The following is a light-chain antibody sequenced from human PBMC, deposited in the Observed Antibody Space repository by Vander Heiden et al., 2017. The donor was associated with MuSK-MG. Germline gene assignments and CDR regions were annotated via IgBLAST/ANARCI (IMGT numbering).Light chain of an antibody. Sequence: EIVITQSPATLSVSPGEGATLSCSASQSVSSNLAWYQQKPGQAPRLLIYSASTRATGIPARFSGSGSGTEFTLTISSLQSEDFAVYYCQQYNNWPPYTFGQGTKVEIK. CDR2: SAS. J-gene: IGKJ2*01. CDR3: QQYNNWPPYT. V-gene: IGKV3-15*01. CDR1: QSVSSN.